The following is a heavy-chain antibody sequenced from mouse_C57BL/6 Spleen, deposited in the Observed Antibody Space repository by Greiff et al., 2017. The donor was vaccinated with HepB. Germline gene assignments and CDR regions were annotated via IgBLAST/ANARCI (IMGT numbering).Heavy chain of an antibody. CDR3: TRGGLPYYFDY. CDR2: ISSGGDYI. J-gene: IGHJ2*01. Sequence: DVMLVESGEGLVKPGGSLKLSCAASGFTFSSYAMSWVRQTPEKRLEWVAYISSGGDYIYYADTVKGRFTISRDNARNTLYLQMSSLKSEDTAMYYCTRGGLPYYFDYWGQGTTLTVSS. CDR1: GFTFSSYA. V-gene: IGHV5-9-1*02. D-gene: IGHD2-4*01.